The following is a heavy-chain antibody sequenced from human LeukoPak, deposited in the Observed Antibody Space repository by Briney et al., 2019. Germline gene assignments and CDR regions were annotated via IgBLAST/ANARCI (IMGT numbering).Heavy chain of an antibody. V-gene: IGHV3-11*01. D-gene: IGHD7-27*01. Sequence: PVGSLRLSCAASGFTFSDYYMSWIRQVPGKGLEWVSYITSSGDTIYYADSVKGRFTISRDIPENSVYPQMNSLRAEDTAVYYCAREGGNWGEGYFDYWGQGTLVTVSS. J-gene: IGHJ4*02. CDR3: AREGGNWGEGYFDY. CDR2: ITSSGDTI. CDR1: GFTFSDYY.